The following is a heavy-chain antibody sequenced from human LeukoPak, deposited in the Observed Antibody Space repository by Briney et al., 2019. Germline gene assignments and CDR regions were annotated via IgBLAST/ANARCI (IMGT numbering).Heavy chain of an antibody. Sequence: KPSETLSLTCTVSGGSIDSYYWSWIRQPPGKGLEWIGYIYYTGSTEYHPSLKSRVTRSLDTSKNQFSLKLTSVTAADTAVYYCARVYQSAEYYFDYWGQGNLVSVSS. CDR3: ARVYQSAEYYFDY. CDR2: IYYTGST. J-gene: IGHJ4*02. D-gene: IGHD2-2*01. CDR1: GGSIDSYY. V-gene: IGHV4-59*01.